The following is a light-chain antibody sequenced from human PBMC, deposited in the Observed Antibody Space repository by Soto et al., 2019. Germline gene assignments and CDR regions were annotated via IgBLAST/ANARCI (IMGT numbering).Light chain of an antibody. Sequence: QSVLTQPASVSGSPGQSITISCTGTSSDVGAYNYVSWYQQHPGTAPRLMIYGVSNRPSGVSNRFSGSKSGNTASLTISGLQVEDESDYYCSSYTPTSTVVFGGGTKLTVL. CDR3: SSYTPTSTVV. J-gene: IGLJ3*02. CDR2: GVS. V-gene: IGLV2-14*01. CDR1: SSDVGAYNY.